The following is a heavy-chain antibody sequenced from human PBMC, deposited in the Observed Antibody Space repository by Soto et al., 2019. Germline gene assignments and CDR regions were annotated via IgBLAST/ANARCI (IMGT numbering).Heavy chain of an antibody. D-gene: IGHD2-2*01. CDR1: GHTFTSYG. CDR3: ARGVVVVPGYNWFDP. V-gene: IGHV1-18*01. CDR2: ISAYNGNT. J-gene: IGHJ5*02. Sequence: ASVKVSCKASGHTFTSYGISWVRQAPGQGLEWMGWISAYNGNTNYAQKLQGRVTMTTDTSTSTAYMELRSLRSDDTAVYYCARGVVVVPGYNWFDPWGQGTLVTVSS.